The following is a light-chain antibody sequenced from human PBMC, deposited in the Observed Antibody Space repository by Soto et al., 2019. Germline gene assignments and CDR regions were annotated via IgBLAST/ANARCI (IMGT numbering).Light chain of an antibody. CDR3: QSYDSSLSGSTV. V-gene: IGLV1-40*01. Sequence: QSVLTQPPSVSGAPGQRVTISCTGTSSSIGAGYDVHWYQQLPGTAPKLLIYDKNNRPSGVPDRFSGSKSGTSASLAITGLQAEDEADYYCQSYDSSLSGSTVFGTGTKVTVL. CDR1: SSSIGAGYD. J-gene: IGLJ1*01. CDR2: DKN.